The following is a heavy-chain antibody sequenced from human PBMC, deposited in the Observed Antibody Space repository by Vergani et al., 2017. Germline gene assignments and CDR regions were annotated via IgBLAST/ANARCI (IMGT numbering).Heavy chain of an antibody. D-gene: IGHD3-10*01. V-gene: IGHV3-13*01. CDR1: GFTFSTYD. CDR3: ARARFLGPQELVY. Sequence: EVQLLESGGGLAQPGGSLRLSCAASGFTFSTYDMHWVRQATGKGLEWVSAIGTAGDTYYPGSVKGRFTISRDNSKNTLYLQMNSLRAEDTAVYYCARARFLGPQELVYWGQGTLVTVSS. J-gene: IGHJ4*02. CDR2: IGTAGDT.